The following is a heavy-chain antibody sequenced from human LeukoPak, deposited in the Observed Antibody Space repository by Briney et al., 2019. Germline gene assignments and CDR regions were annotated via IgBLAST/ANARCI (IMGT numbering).Heavy chain of an antibody. CDR2: ISGGGAKR. Sequence: GGSLRLSCAASGFTFDNYAMNWVRQAPGKGLEWVSYISGGGAKRHYSDSVKGRFTISRDNPKNTLYLQINNLRAEDTAMYYCAKCSAGYYNDAFDIWGRGTMVTVSS. CDR1: GFTFDNYA. J-gene: IGHJ3*02. V-gene: IGHV3-23*01. CDR3: AKCSAGYYNDAFDI. D-gene: IGHD3-10*02.